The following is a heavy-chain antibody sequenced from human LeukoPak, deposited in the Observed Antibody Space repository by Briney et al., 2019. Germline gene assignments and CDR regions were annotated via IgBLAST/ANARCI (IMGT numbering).Heavy chain of an antibody. Sequence: SETLSLTCTVSGGSISSYYWSWIRQPPGKGLEWIGEINHSGSTNYNPSLKSRVTISVDTSKNQFSLKLSSVTAADTAVYYCARGLRWLRYFDYWGQGTLVTVSS. CDR2: INHSGST. J-gene: IGHJ4*02. D-gene: IGHD5-12*01. CDR3: ARGLRWLRYFDY. CDR1: GGSISSYY. V-gene: IGHV4-34*01.